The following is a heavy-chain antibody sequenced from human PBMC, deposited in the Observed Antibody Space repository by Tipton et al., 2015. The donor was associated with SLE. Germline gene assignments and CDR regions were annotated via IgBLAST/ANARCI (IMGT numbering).Heavy chain of an antibody. CDR3: TRTDQHYYYGMDV. CDR2: ISSSSSYI. V-gene: IGHV3-21*01. CDR1: GFTFSSYS. J-gene: IGHJ6*02. Sequence: GSLRLSCAASGFTFSSYSMNWVRQAPGKGLEWVSSISSSSSYIYYADSVKGRFTISRENAKNSLYLQMNSLRAGDTAVYYCTRTDQHYYYGMDVWGQRTTVTVSS.